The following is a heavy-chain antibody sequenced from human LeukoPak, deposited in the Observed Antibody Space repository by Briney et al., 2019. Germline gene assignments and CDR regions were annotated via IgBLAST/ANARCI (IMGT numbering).Heavy chain of an antibody. V-gene: IGHV5-51*01. Sequence: GESLKISCKGSGYSFTNYWIGWVRQMPGKGLEWMGIVYPGDSDTTYSPSFQGQVTISADKSISTAYLQWSSLKASDTAMYYCARRFTSDAFDIWGQGTMVTVSS. J-gene: IGHJ3*02. D-gene: IGHD2/OR15-2a*01. CDR2: VYPGDSDT. CDR3: ARRFTSDAFDI. CDR1: GYSFTNYW.